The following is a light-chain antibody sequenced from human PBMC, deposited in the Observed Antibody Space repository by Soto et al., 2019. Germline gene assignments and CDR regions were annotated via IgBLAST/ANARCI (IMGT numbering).Light chain of an antibody. CDR1: QAIDSNY. Sequence: EIVMTQSPGTLYLSPGETATLSCRASQAIDSNYLSWYQQKPGQAPRLLISGASPRATGIPARFSGSGSGTDFTLTISSLQAEDFAVYYCQQDYNLPFTFGQGTRLEIK. V-gene: IGKV3D-7*01. CDR3: QQDYNLPFT. CDR2: GAS. J-gene: IGKJ5*01.